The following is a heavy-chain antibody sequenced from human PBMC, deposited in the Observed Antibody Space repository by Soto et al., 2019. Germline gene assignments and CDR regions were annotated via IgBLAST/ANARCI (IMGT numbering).Heavy chain of an antibody. D-gene: IGHD6-13*01. CDR3: ARGGYSSTWSNLLDRSGLDV. CDR1: EAPSATKA. Sequence: QVQLVQSGPEPKNLGSRVKVPCRPSEAPSATKALTGVERTLDQGLEGWGEMVPLFRTTNYAQKFRGRVTITADTSTYTVYMELSGLRSGDTAVYYCARGGYSSTWSNLLDRSGLDVWGQGTTVTVSS. J-gene: IGHJ6*02. V-gene: IGHV1-69*06. CDR2: MVPLFRTT.